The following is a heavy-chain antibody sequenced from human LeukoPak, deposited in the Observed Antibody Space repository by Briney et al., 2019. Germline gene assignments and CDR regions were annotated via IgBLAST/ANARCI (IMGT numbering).Heavy chain of an antibody. D-gene: IGHD1-26*01. Sequence: PVKVCCKASGYTFTGDYMNWVRHAPGQVLKWMGRINPNSGGTNYAQKFQGRVTMTRDTSISTAYMELSRLRSDDTAVYYCARNSGTYYTDYWGQGTLVTVSS. CDR2: INPNSGGT. V-gene: IGHV1-2*06. CDR3: ARNSGTYYTDY. J-gene: IGHJ4*02. CDR1: GYTFTGDY.